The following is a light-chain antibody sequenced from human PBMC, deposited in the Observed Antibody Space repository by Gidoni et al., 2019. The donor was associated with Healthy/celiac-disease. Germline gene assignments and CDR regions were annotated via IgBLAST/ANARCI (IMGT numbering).Light chain of an antibody. Sequence: DIQMTQPPSSLSASVGDRVTITCRASQSISSYLNWYQQKPGKAPKLLIYAASSLQSGVPSRFSGSGSGTDFTLTISSLQPEDFATYYCQQSYSTPPSTFXQXTKVEIK. CDR1: QSISSY. V-gene: IGKV1-39*01. CDR2: AAS. J-gene: IGKJ1*01. CDR3: QQSYSTPPST.